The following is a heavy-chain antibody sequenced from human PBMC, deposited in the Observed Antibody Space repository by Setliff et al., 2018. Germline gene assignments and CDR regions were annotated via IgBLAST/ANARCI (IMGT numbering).Heavy chain of an antibody. D-gene: IGHD3-22*01. J-gene: IGHJ4*02. CDR1: GDSINPYY. CDR3: ARYRNYFDSSGQTQYYFDY. CDR2: IYYSGAT. Sequence: SETLSLTCSVSGDSINPYYWTWIRRPPGKGLEWIGFIYYSGATTYNPSLKSRVTISVDTSKNQFSLNLNSVTAADTAVYYCARYRNYFDSSGQTQYYFDYWGQGTLVTVSS. V-gene: IGHV4-59*01.